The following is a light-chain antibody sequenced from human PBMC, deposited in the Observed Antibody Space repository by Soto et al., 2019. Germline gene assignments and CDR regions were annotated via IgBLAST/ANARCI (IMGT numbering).Light chain of an antibody. Sequence: IVMTHSPATLSVSPGERATFSCRASQSVSSDLAWYRQKPGRAPRPLIYGASTRATGIPARFSGSGSGTEFTLTISSLQSEDFAVYYCQQYNNWPPITFGQGTRLEIK. J-gene: IGKJ5*01. CDR2: GAS. CDR1: QSVSSD. V-gene: IGKV3-15*01. CDR3: QQYNNWPPIT.